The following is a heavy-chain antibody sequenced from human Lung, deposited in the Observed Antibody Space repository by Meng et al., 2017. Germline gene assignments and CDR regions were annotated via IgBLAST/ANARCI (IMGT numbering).Heavy chain of an antibody. CDR3: AGRVMGAAAYDF. CDR2: IYGDGST. J-gene: IGHJ4*02. D-gene: IGHD6-13*01. V-gene: IGHV3-53*01. Sequence: VQRGDAGDDLMQPGKSLSISCAAPGFTVSSNNMTWVRKAPGKGLEWVSLIYGDGSTLYADSVKGRFTISRDNSKNTVYLQMNSLRVEDTAVYHCAGRVMGAAAYDFWGQGTLVTVSS. CDR1: GFTVSSNN.